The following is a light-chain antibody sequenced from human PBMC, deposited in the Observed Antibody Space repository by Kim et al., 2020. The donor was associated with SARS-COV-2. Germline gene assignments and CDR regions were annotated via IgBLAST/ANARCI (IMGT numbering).Light chain of an antibody. Sequence: QSALTQPASVSGSPGQSITISCTGTSSDVVGYNYVSWYQQHPGKAPKLMIYDVSKRPSGVSNRFSGSKSGNTASLTISGLQAEDEADYYCSSYTSSSPLYVFGTGTKVTVL. J-gene: IGLJ1*01. V-gene: IGLV2-14*01. CDR1: SSDVVGYNY. CDR3: SSYTSSSPLYV. CDR2: DVS.